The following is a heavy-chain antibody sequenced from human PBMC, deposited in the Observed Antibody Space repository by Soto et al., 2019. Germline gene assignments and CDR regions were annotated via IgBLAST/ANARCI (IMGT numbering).Heavy chain of an antibody. CDR1: CGSISSSSYY. V-gene: IGHV4-39*01. CDR2: IYYSGST. CDR3: ASNGYSSSWAAFDI. Sequence: SETLSLTCTGSCGSISSSSYYWGWIRQPPGKGLEWIGSIYYSGSTYYNPSLKSRVTISVDTSKNQFSLKLSSVTAADTAVYYCASNGYSSSWAAFDIWGQGTMVTVSS. J-gene: IGHJ3*02. D-gene: IGHD6-13*01.